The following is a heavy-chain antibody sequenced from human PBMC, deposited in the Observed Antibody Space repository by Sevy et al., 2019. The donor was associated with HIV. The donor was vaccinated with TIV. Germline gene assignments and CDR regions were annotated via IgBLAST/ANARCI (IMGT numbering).Heavy chain of an antibody. CDR2: IRYDGSNK. J-gene: IGHJ4*02. V-gene: IGHV3-30*02. Sequence: GGSLRLSCAASGFTFSSYGMHWVRQAPGKGLEWVAFIRYDGSNKYYADSVKGRLTISRDNSKNTLYLQMNSLRAEDTAVYYCAKTYSSGWYYFDYWGQGTLVTVSS. CDR3: AKTYSSGWYYFDY. D-gene: IGHD6-19*01. CDR1: GFTFSSYG.